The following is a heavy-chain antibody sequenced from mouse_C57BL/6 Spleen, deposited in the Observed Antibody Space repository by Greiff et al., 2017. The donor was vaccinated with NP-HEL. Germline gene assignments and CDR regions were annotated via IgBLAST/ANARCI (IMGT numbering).Heavy chain of an antibody. CDR3: ARRGWTGTNWYFDV. J-gene: IGHJ1*03. CDR2: TYWDDDK. Sequence: QVPLKESGPGLLQSSQTLSLTCSSSGFSLSTSGMGVSWLRHPSGKGLEWLAHTYWDDDKRNNPSLKSRTPIAKDTSRNDEFLQITRVDTADTATYYCARRGWTGTNWYFDVWGTGTTVTVSS. D-gene: IGHD4-1*01. CDR1: GFSLSTSGMG. V-gene: IGHV8-12*01.